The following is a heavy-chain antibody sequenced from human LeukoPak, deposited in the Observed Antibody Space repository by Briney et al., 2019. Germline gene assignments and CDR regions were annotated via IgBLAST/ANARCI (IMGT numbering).Heavy chain of an antibody. CDR2: ISSSSSYI. J-gene: IGHJ3*02. CDR1: GFTFSSYS. V-gene: IGHV3-21*01. CDR3: ARAAGYNWNDGYAFDI. Sequence: GGSLRLSCAASGFTFSSYSMNWVRRAPGKGLEWVSSISSSSSYIYYADSVKGRFTISRDNAKNSLYLQMNSLRAEDTAVYYCARAAGYNWNDGYAFDIWGQGTMVTVSS. D-gene: IGHD1-20*01.